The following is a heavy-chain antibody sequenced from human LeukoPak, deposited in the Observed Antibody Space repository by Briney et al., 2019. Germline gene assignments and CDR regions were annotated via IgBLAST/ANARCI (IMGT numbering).Heavy chain of an antibody. CDR2: IIPIFGTA. V-gene: IGHV1-69*13. CDR1: GGTFSSYA. J-gene: IGHJ4*02. Sequence: ASVKVSCKASGGTFSSYAISWVRQAPGQGLEWMGGIIPIFGTANYAQKFQGRVTITADESTSTAYMELSSLRSEDTAVYYCARDRPNWVYFDYWGQGTLVTVSS. CDR3: ARDRPNWVYFDY. D-gene: IGHD7-27*01.